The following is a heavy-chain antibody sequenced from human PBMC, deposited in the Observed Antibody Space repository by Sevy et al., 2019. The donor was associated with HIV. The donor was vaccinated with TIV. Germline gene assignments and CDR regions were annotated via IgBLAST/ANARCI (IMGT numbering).Heavy chain of an antibody. CDR1: GYTFSDSGYY. D-gene: IGHD3-3*01. J-gene: IGHJ6*02. CDR2: INPESGAT. Sequence: ATVKVSCKASGYTFSDSGYYVHWVRQTPGQGIEWMGWINPESGATNYAQKFQGRVIMTRDTSVSTANLELSRLRSDDTAVYYCARESYDFWTGPVDYDYGMDVWGQGTTVTVSS. V-gene: IGHV1-2*02. CDR3: ARESYDFWTGPVDYDYGMDV.